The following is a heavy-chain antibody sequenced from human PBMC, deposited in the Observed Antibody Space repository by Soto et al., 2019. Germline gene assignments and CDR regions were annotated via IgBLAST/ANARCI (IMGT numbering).Heavy chain of an antibody. V-gene: IGHV1-18*01. D-gene: IGHD6-19*01. CDR3: ARDSSGWYTNYWYFDL. CDR1: GYTFSSYG. CDR2: ISAYNGNT. J-gene: IGHJ2*01. Sequence: ASVKVSCKASGYTFSSYGISWVRQAPGQGLEWMGWISAYNGNTNYAQKLQGRVTMTTDTSTSTAYMELGSLRSDDTAVYYCARDSSGWYTNYWYFDLWGRGTLVTVSS.